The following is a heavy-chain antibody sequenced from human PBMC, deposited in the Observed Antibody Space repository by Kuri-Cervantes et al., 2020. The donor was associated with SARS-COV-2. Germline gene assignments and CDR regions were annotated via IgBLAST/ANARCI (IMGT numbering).Heavy chain of an antibody. Sequence: GEFLKISCAASGFTFSSYSMNWVRQAPGKGLEWVSSISSSSSYIYYADSVKGRFTISRDNAKNSLYLQMNSLRAEDTAVYYCARDSVAEHYYYGMDVWGQGTTVTVSS. CDR3: ARDSVAEHYYYGMDV. V-gene: IGHV3-21*01. CDR2: ISSSSSYI. J-gene: IGHJ6*02. D-gene: IGHD6-19*01. CDR1: GFTFSSYS.